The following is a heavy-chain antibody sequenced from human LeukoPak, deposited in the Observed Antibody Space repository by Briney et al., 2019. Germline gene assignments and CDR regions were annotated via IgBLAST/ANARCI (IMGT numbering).Heavy chain of an antibody. D-gene: IGHD2-2*01. J-gene: IGHJ4*02. CDR2: IKQDGSEK. CDR1: GFTFSSYW. CDR3: ARDQRYCSSSSCPWEPFDY. Sequence: GGSLRLSCAASGFTFSSYWMSWVRQAPGKGLEWVANIKQDGSEKYYVDSVKGRFTISRDNAKNSLYLQMNSLRAEDTAVYYCARDQRYCSSSSCPWEPFDYWGQGTRFTVSS. V-gene: IGHV3-7*05.